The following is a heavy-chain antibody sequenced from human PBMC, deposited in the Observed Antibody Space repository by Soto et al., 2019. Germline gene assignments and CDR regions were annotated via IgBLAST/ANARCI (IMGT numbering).Heavy chain of an antibody. D-gene: IGHD6-13*01. CDR3: ARDNIVAAAGTGEDYFDY. Sequence: ASVKVSCKASGGTFSSYAISWVRQAPGQGLGWMGGIIPIFGTANYAQKFQGRVTITADKSTSTAYMELSSLRSEDTAVYYCARDNIVAAAGTGEDYFDYWGQGTLVTVSS. J-gene: IGHJ4*02. CDR1: GGTFSSYA. V-gene: IGHV1-69*06. CDR2: IIPIFGTA.